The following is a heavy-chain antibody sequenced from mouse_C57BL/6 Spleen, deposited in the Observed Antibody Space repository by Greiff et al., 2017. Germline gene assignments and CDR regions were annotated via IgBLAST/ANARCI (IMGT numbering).Heavy chain of an antibody. J-gene: IGHJ3*01. D-gene: IGHD3-2*02. V-gene: IGHV1-69*01. Sequence: VQLQQPGAELVMPGASVKLSCKASGYTFTSYWMHWVKQRPGQGLEWIGEIDPSDSYTNYNQKFKGKSTLTVDKSSSTAYMQLSSLTSEDSAVYYCARQLRLREAWFAYWGQGTLVTVSA. CDR3: ARQLRLREAWFAY. CDR2: IDPSDSYT. CDR1: GYTFTSYW.